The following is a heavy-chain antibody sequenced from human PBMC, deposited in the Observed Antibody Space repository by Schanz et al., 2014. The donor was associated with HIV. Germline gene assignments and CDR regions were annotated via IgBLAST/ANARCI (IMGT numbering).Heavy chain of an antibody. V-gene: IGHV3-30*18. CDR2: ISYDGSDK. CDR1: GFTFSSYG. Sequence: QVQLVESGGGVVQPGRSLRLSCAASGFTFSSYGMQWVRQAPGKGLEWVAVISYDGSDKYYADSVKGRFTISRDNSKNTLYLQMNSLRPEDTAVYYCGKIGSGLGDHFDYWGQGTLVTVSS. CDR3: GKIGSGLGDHFDY. J-gene: IGHJ4*02.